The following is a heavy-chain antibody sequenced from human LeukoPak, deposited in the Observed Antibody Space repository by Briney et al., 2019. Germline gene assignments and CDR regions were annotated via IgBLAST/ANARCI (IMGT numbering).Heavy chain of an antibody. Sequence: GASVKVSCKASGYTFTDYYMHWVQQAPGKGLEWMGRVDPEDGETIYAEKFQGRVTITADTSTDTAYMELSSLRSGDTAVYYCATLILETHDFDYWGQGTLVTVSS. CDR1: GYTFTDYY. D-gene: IGHD3-3*01. V-gene: IGHV1-69-2*01. CDR2: VDPEDGET. CDR3: ATLILETHDFDY. J-gene: IGHJ4*02.